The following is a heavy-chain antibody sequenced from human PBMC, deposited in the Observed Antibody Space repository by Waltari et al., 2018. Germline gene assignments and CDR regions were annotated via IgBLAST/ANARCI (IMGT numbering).Heavy chain of an antibody. J-gene: IGHJ2*01. D-gene: IGHD6-19*01. CDR2: IYYSGST. CDR1: GGSISSYY. Sequence: QVQLQESGPGLVKPSETLSLTCTVSGGSISSYYWSWIRQPPGKGLEWIGYIYYSGSTTYNPSLKSRVTISVDTSKIQFSLKRSSVTAAYTAVYYCARDNIAVAGKWYFDLWGRGTLVTVSS. V-gene: IGHV4-59*01. CDR3: ARDNIAVAGKWYFDL.